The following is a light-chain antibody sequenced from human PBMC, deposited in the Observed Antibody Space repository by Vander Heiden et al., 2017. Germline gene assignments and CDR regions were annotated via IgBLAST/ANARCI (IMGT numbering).Light chain of an antibody. V-gene: IGKV3-11*01. Sequence: EIVLAQSPATLYVSPGERATLSCRASQSVGGYLAWYQQKPGQSPRLLIYDASNRATGIPARFSGSGSGTDFTLTISRLEPEDFAVYYCQQRSSWPLTFGGGTKVEIK. J-gene: IGKJ4*01. CDR1: QSVGGY. CDR2: DAS. CDR3: QQRSSWPLT.